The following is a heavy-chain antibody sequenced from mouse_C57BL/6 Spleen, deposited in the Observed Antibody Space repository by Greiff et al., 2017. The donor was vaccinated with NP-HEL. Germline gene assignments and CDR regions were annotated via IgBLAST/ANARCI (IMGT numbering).Heavy chain of an antibody. CDR2: INPNNGGT. CDR3: ARSGYAMDY. V-gene: IGHV1-18*01. J-gene: IGHJ4*01. CDR1: GYTFTDYN. Sequence: EVQLQQSGPELVKPGASVKIPCKASGYTFTDYNMDWVKQSHGKSLEWMGDINPNNGGTIYNQKFKGKATLTVDKSSSTAYMELRSLNSEDTALYYGARSGYAMDYWGQGTSVTVSS.